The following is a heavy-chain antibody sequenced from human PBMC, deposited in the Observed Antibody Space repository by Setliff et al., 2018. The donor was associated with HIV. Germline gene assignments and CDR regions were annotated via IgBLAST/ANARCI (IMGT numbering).Heavy chain of an antibody. J-gene: IGHJ6*03. CDR1: GFTFSRHD. D-gene: IGHD2-15*01. CDR3: AREVQNCGGNHYYCYMDV. V-gene: IGHV3-13*01. Sequence: GGSLRLSCAASGFTFSRHDMHWIRQGPGKGLEWVSAMGLLGDTYYADSVKGRFTISREDAKNSLYLQMNSLRAGDTAVYYCAREVQNCGGNHYYCYMDVWGKGTTVTVSS. CDR2: MGLLGDT.